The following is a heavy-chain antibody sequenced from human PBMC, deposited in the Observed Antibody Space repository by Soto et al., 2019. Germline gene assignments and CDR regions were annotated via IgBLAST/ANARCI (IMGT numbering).Heavy chain of an antibody. CDR1: GFTFSSYE. V-gene: IGHV3-48*03. Sequence: GGSLRLSCAASGFTFSSYEMNWVRQAPGKGLEWVSYISSSGSTIYYADSVKGRFTISRDNAKNSLYLQMNSLRAEDTAVYYCAVPGDYYYYYGMDVWGQGTTVTAP. CDR3: AVPGDYYYYYGMDV. CDR2: ISSSGSTI. J-gene: IGHJ6*02. D-gene: IGHD4-17*01.